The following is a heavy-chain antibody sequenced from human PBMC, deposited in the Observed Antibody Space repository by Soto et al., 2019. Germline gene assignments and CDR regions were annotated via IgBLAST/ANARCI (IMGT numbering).Heavy chain of an antibody. Sequence: QVQLQESGPGLVKPSQTLSLTCTVSGGSISSGDYYWSWIRQPPGKGLEWIGYIYYSGSTYYNPSLKSRVTISVDTSKNQFSLKLSSVTAADTAVYCCARGSRYSSSWYYYYGMDVWGQGTTVTVSS. V-gene: IGHV4-30-4*01. CDR2: IYYSGST. CDR1: GGSISSGDYY. J-gene: IGHJ6*02. CDR3: ARGSRYSSSWYYYYGMDV. D-gene: IGHD6-13*01.